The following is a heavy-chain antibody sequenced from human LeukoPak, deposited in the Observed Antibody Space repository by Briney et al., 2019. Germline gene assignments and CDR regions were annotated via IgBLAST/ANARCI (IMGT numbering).Heavy chain of an antibody. CDR2: INPNSGGT. D-gene: IGHD5-12*01. V-gene: IGHV1-2*02. J-gene: IGHJ3*02. CDR3: ARGEVDIVATTPDDAFDI. CDR1: GYTFTGYY. Sequence: ASVKVSCKASGYTFTGYYMHWVRLAPGQGLEWMGWINPNSGGTNYAQKFQGMVSMTRDTAISTAYMELSRLRSDDTAVYYCARGEVDIVATTPDDAFDIWGPGKIGSVPS.